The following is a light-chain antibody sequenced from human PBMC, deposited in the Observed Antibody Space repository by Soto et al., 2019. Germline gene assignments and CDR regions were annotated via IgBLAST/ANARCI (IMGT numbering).Light chain of an antibody. CDR1: QDINNY. CDR2: STS. CDR3: HQYNTYPLT. Sequence: DIQMTQSPCCLSASVANRVTITCQASQDINNYLNWYQQKKGKAPRSVIYSTSTLQTGVPSRFSGSGYGTEFNLTISSLQPEDFATYYCHQYNTYPLTFGQGTRLEIK. J-gene: IGKJ5*01. V-gene: IGKV1-16*01.